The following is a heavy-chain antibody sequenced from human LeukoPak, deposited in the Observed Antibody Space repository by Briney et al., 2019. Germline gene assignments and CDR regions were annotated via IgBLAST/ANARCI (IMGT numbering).Heavy chain of an antibody. CDR3: ARHMVRGVILRYWFDP. CDR1: GGSISSSNW. Sequence: SETLSLTCAVSGGSISSSNWWSWVRQPPGKGLEWIGEINHSGSTNYNPSLKSRVTISVDTSKNQSSLKLSSVTAADTAVYYCARHMVRGVILRYWFDPWGQGTLVTVSS. D-gene: IGHD3-10*01. V-gene: IGHV4-4*02. CDR2: INHSGST. J-gene: IGHJ5*02.